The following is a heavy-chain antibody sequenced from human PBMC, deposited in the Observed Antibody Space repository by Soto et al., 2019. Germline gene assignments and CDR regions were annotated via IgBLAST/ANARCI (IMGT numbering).Heavy chain of an antibody. CDR3: ATNNWKYSSSGYANYYMDV. CDR1: GFTFSSYS. Sequence: PGGSLRLSCAASGFTFSSYSMNVVRQAPGKGLEWVSYISSSSSTIYYADSVKGRFTISRDNAKNSLYLQMNSLRAEDTAVYYCATNNWKYSSSGYANYYMDVWGQGTTVTVSS. J-gene: IGHJ6*03. D-gene: IGHD6-13*01. V-gene: IGHV3-48*01. CDR2: ISSSSSTI.